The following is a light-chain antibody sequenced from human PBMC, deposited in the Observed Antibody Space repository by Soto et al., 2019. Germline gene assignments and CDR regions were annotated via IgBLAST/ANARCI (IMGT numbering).Light chain of an antibody. CDR3: AAWDDSLNGPGV. Sequence: QAVVTQPPSASGTPGQRVTISCSGSSSNIGTNYVYWYQQLPGTAPKLLIYSNNQRPSGVPDRFSGSKSGTSASLAISGLRSEDEADYSCAAWDDSLNGPGVFGGGTKLTVL. CDR2: SNN. J-gene: IGLJ3*02. CDR1: SSNIGTNY. V-gene: IGLV1-47*01.